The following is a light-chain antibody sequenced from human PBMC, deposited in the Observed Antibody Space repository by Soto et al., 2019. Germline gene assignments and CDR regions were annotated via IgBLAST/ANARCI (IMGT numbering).Light chain of an antibody. CDR1: QSVSIS. J-gene: IGKJ5*01. CDR3: QQYNNWPSIT. CDR2: GAS. V-gene: IGKV3-15*01. Sequence: EIVMTQSPATLSVSPGEGATLSCRASQSVSISLAWYQQKPGQAPRLLIYGASTRATGIPARFSGSGSGTEFTLTISSLQSEDFSVYYCQQYNNWPSITFGQGTRLEIK.